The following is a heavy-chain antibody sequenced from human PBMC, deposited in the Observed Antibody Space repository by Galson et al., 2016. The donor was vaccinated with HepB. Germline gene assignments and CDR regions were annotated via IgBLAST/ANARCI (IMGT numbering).Heavy chain of an antibody. D-gene: IGHD3-3*01. CDR3: TTGAYYDPFDY. J-gene: IGHJ4*02. Sequence: SLRLSCAASGSTFTNAWMSWVRQVPGKRLEWVGRIKSKDDGGTSDYVAAVQGRFSISRDPSRNTLYLEMKRLRTDDTAIYYCTTGAYYDPFDYWGQGTLVTVSS. V-gene: IGHV3-15*01. CDR2: IKSKDDGGTS. CDR1: GSTFTNAW.